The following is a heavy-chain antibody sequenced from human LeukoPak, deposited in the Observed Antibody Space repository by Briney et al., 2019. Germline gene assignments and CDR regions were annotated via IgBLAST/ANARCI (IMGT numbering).Heavy chain of an antibody. Sequence: MASETLSLTCTVSGYSISSGYYWGWIRQPPGKGLEWIGSLYHSGSTYYNPSLKSRVTISVDTSKNQFSLKLSSVTAADTAVYYCARGVRGYCSSTSCYGGRFDPWGQGTLVTVSS. J-gene: IGHJ5*02. CDR2: LYHSGST. V-gene: IGHV4-38-2*02. CDR3: ARGVRGYCSSTSCYGGRFDP. D-gene: IGHD2-2*01. CDR1: GYSISSGYY.